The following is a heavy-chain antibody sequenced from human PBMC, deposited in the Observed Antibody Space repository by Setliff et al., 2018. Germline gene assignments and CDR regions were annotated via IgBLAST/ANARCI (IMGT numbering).Heavy chain of an antibody. CDR2: SRYAENYQ. J-gene: IGHJ6*04. V-gene: IGHV3-30*14. Sequence: PGGSLRLSCATSGFTFSTHAMHWARQAPGKGLEWVAVSRYAENYQYYADSVKGRFTISRDNSKNTLYLQMNSLRAEDTAVYYCARGIVVVPAALDVWGKGTTVTVSS. CDR1: GFTFSTHA. D-gene: IGHD2-2*01. CDR3: ARGIVVVPAALDV.